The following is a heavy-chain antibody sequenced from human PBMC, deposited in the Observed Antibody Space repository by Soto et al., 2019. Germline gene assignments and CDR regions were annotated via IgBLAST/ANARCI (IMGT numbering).Heavy chain of an antibody. V-gene: IGHV2-26*01. CDR2: IFAIDEK. J-gene: IGHJ3*02. Sequence: QVTLTESGPVLVKPTETLTLTCTVSGFSLSNAAMGVGCIRQPPGKALEWLGHIFAIDEKSSTTSLKSRLTNCKDMSKRLVGLLMPNMDPGDTATYYCARLGDCGGGTCFGACDIWVEGTTVTFSS. CDR1: GFSLSNAAMG. CDR3: ARLGDCGGGTCFGACDI. D-gene: IGHD2-15*01.